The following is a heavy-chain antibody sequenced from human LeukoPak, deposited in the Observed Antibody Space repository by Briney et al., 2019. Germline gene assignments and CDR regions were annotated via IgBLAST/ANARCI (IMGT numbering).Heavy chain of an antibody. J-gene: IGHJ4*02. CDR2: IYHSGST. V-gene: IGHV4-38-2*02. CDR3: ARGGGFIGYYFDS. D-gene: IGHD3-10*01. Sequence: SETLSLTCTVSGYSISSGYYWGWIRQPPGKGLEWIGSIYHSGSTYYNPSLKSRVTISVDTSKNQFSLKLSSVTAADTAVYYCARGGGFIGYYFDSWGQGTLVTVSS. CDR1: GYSISSGYY.